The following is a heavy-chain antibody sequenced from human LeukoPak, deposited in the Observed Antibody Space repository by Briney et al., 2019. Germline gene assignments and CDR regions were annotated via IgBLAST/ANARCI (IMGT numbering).Heavy chain of an antibody. J-gene: IGHJ3*02. CDR2: ISSSSSYI. V-gene: IGHV3-21*04. CDR3: AREAGGAFDI. D-gene: IGHD6-19*01. Sequence: GGSLRLSCAASGFTFSSYSMNWVRQAPGKGLEWVSSISSSSSYIYYADSVKGRFTISRDNSKNTLYLQMNSLRAEDTAVYYCAREAGGAFDIWGQGTMVTVSS. CDR1: GFTFSSYS.